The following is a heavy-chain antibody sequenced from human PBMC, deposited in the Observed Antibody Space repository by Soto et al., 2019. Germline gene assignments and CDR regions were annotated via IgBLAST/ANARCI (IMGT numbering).Heavy chain of an antibody. Sequence: SETLSLTCAVYGGSFSGYCWSWIRQPPGKGLEWIGEINHSGSTNYNPSLKSRVTISVDTSKNQFSLKLSSVTTADTAVYYCARADYSKVPWFDPWGQGTLVTVS. CDR2: INHSGST. V-gene: IGHV4-34*01. CDR1: GGSFSGYC. D-gene: IGHD4-4*01. J-gene: IGHJ5*02. CDR3: ARADYSKVPWFDP.